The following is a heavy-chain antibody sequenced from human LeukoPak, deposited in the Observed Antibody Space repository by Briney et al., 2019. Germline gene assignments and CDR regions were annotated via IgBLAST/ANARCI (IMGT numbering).Heavy chain of an antibody. J-gene: IGHJ4*02. V-gene: IGHV5-51*01. D-gene: IGHD3-22*01. Sequence: GESLNISCKGSGYGFTGFSIGWVRQMPGKGLEWMGIIHPADSDTRYSPSFQGQVTISVDKSISTAYLQWSSLKASDTAMYYCARHRYDSTGYYYVFDYWGQGSLVTVSS. CDR2: IHPADSDT. CDR1: GYGFTGFS. CDR3: ARHRYDSTGYYYVFDY.